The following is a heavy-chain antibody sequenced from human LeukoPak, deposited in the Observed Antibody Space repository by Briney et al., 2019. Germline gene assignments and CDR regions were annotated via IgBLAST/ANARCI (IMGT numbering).Heavy chain of an antibody. CDR3: ARVFDSGSQAYFYYMDV. Sequence: PSETLSLTCNVSGGSIRGYYWSWIRQPPGKGLEWIGYIYSSGSTNYNPSLKSRVTMSVDTSKNQFSLKVSSVAAADTAVYYCARVFDSGSQAYFYYMDVWGKGTTVTISS. CDR1: GGSIRGYY. J-gene: IGHJ6*03. CDR2: IYSSGST. D-gene: IGHD3-10*01. V-gene: IGHV4-59*01.